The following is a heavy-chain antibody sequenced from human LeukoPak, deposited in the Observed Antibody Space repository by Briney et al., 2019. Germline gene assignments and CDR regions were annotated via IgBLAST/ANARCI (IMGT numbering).Heavy chain of an antibody. CDR1: GYTFTSYG. J-gene: IGHJ4*02. CDR2: INPNSGGT. CDR3: ARVGDIVLMVYAPSFDY. Sequence: GASVKVSCKASGYTFTSYGISWVRQAPGQGLEWMGWINPNSGGTNYAQKFQGRVTMTRDTSISTAYMELSRLRSDDTAVYYCARVGDIVLMVYAPSFDYWGQGTLVTVSS. V-gene: IGHV1-2*02. D-gene: IGHD2-8*01.